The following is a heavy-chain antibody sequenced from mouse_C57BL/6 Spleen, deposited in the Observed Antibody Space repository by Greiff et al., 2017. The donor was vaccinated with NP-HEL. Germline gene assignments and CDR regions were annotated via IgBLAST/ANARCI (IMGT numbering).Heavy chain of an antibody. CDR2: INPNNGGT. D-gene: IGHD2-3*01. J-gene: IGHJ2*01. CDR1: GYTFTDYC. Sequence: VQLQQSGPELVKPGASVKISCKASGYTFTDYCMNWVKQSHGKSLEWIGDINPNNGGTSYNQKFKGKATLTVDKSSSTAYMELRSLTSEDSAVYYCARRDGYYVRFDYWGQGTTLTVSS. V-gene: IGHV1-26*01. CDR3: ARRDGYYVRFDY.